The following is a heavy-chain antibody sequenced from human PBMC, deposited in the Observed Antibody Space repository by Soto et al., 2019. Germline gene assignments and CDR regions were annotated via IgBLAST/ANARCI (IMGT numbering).Heavy chain of an antibody. V-gene: IGHV3-23*01. CDR2: ISGSGGST. D-gene: IGHD2-15*01. CDR1: GFTFSSYS. CDR3: AKEIVVVVSYGMDV. J-gene: IGHJ6*02. Sequence: GGSLRLSCAASGFTFSSYSMSWVRQAPGKGLEWVSAISGSGGSTYYADSVKGRSTISRDNSKNTLYLQMNSLRAEDTAVYYCAKEIVVVVSYGMDVWGQGTMVTVSS.